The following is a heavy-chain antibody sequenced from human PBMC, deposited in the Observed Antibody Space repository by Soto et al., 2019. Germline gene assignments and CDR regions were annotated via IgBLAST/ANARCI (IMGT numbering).Heavy chain of an antibody. D-gene: IGHD4-4*01. CDR2: IKSDGSST. CDR1: GFTFSSYW. Sequence: PGGSLRLSCAASGFTFSSYWMHWVRQAPGKGLVWVARIKSDGSSTTYADSVKGRFTISRDNAKNTLYLQMNSLRAEDTAVYYCASPVHHYSDHNNWFDLWGQGTLVTVSS. CDR3: ASPVHHYSDHNNWFDL. J-gene: IGHJ5*02. V-gene: IGHV3-74*01.